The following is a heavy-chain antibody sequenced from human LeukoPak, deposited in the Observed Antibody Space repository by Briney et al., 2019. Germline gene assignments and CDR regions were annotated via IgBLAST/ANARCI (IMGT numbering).Heavy chain of an antibody. CDR2: IYYSGST. J-gene: IGHJ4*02. V-gene: IGHV4-39*07. D-gene: IGHD4-17*01. CDR3: ARDDYGDPFDY. Sequence: SETLSLTCTVSGGSISSSSYYWGWIRQPPGKGLEWIGSIYYSGSTYYNPSLKSRVTISVDTSKNQFSLKLSSVTAADTAVYYCARDDYGDPFDYWGQGTLVTVS. CDR1: GGSISSSSYY.